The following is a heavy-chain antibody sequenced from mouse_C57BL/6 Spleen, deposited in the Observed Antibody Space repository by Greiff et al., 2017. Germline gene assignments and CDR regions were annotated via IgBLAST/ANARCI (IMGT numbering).Heavy chain of an antibody. Sequence: QVQLQQPGAELVKPGASVKLSCKASGYTFTSYWMQWVKQRPGQGLEWIGEIDPSDSYTNYNQKFKGKATLTVDTSSSTAYMQLSSLTSEDSAVYYCARSITTVVDYYAMDYWGQGTSVTFSS. D-gene: IGHD1-1*01. V-gene: IGHV1-50*01. CDR3: ARSITTVVDYYAMDY. J-gene: IGHJ4*01. CDR1: GYTFTSYW. CDR2: IDPSDSYT.